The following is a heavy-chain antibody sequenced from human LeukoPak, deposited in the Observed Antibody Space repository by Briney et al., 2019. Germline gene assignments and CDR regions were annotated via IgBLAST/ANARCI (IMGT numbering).Heavy chain of an antibody. D-gene: IGHD6-13*01. V-gene: IGHV1-69*04. CDR3: ARDEAAGMFDY. Sequence: ASVKVSCKASGGTFSSYAISWVRQAPGQGLEWMGRIIPILGIANYAQKFQGRVTITADKSTSTAYMELSSLRSEDTAVYYCARDEAAGMFDYWGQGTLVTVSS. J-gene: IGHJ4*02. CDR1: GGTFSSYA. CDR2: IIPILGIA.